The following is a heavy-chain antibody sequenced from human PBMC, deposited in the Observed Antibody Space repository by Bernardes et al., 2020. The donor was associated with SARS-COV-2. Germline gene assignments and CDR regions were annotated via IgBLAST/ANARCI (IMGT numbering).Heavy chain of an antibody. CDR3: ARASRDAFDI. Sequence: LRLSCAASGFTFSSYSMNWVRQSPGKGLEWVSSISSSSSYIYYADSVKGRFTISRDNAKNSLYLQMNSLRAEDTAVYYCARASRDAFDIWGQGTMVTVSS. CDR2: ISSSSSYI. CDR1: GFTFSSYS. V-gene: IGHV3-21*01. J-gene: IGHJ3*02.